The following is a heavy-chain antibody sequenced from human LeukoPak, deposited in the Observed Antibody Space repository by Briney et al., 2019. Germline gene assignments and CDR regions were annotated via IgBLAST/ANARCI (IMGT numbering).Heavy chain of an antibody. D-gene: IGHD4-17*01. CDR3: ASLGGDYYYYYMDV. CDR2: IYTSGST. Sequence: SETLSLTCTVSGGSISSYYWSWIRQPAGKGLEWIGRIYTSGSTNYNPSLKSRATMSVDTSKNQFSLKLSSVTAADTAVYYCASLGGDYYYYYMDVWGKGTTVTISS. CDR1: GGSISSYY. J-gene: IGHJ6*03. V-gene: IGHV4-4*07.